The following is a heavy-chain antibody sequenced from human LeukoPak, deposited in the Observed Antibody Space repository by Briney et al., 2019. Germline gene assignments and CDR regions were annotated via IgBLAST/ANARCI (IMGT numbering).Heavy chain of an antibody. CDR3: AKDTRYDSSGYPHFDY. CDR2: ISWNSGSI. Sequence: PGRSLRLSCAASGFTFDDYAMHWVRQAPGKGLEWVSGISWNSGSIGYADSVKGRFTISRDNAKNSLYLQMNNLRAEDTALYYCAKDTRYDSSGYPHFDYWGQGTLVTVSS. J-gene: IGHJ4*02. CDR1: GFTFDDYA. V-gene: IGHV3-9*01. D-gene: IGHD3-22*01.